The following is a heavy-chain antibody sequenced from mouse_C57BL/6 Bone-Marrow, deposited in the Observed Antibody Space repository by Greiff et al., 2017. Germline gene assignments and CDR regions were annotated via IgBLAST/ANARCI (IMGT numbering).Heavy chain of an antibody. CDR2: INPNYGTT. V-gene: IGHV1-39*01. D-gene: IGHD2-1*01. Sequence: EVKLQQSGPELVKPGASVKISCKASGYSFTDYNMNWVKQSNGKSLEWIGVINPNYGTTSYNQKFKGKATLTVDQSSSTAYMQRNSLTSEDSAVYYCAREELAVYGKGFAYWGQGTLVTVSA. CDR1: GYSFTDYN. J-gene: IGHJ3*01. CDR3: AREELAVYGKGFAY.